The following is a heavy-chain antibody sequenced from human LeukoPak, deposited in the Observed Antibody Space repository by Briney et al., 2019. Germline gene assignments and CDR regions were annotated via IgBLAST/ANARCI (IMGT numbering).Heavy chain of an antibody. CDR3: ASQLLTGTTDY. V-gene: IGHV3-48*01. Sequence: GGSLRLSCAASGFTFSSYSMNWVRQAPGKGLEWVSYISSSSSTIYYADPVKGRFTTSRDNAKNSLYLQMNSLRAEDTAVYYCASQLLTGTTDYWGQGTLVTVSS. D-gene: IGHD1-7*01. CDR1: GFTFSSYS. J-gene: IGHJ4*02. CDR2: ISSSSSTI.